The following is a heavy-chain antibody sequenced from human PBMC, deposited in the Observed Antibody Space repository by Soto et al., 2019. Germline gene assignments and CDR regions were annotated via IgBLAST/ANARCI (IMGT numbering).Heavy chain of an antibody. Sequence: ASVKVSCKASGYTFTSYGISWVRQAPGQGLEWMGWISAYNGNTNYAQKLQGRVTMTTDTSTSTAYMELRSLRSDDTAVYYCAGSADRVVGAIYFDYWGQGTLVTVSS. CDR3: AGSADRVVGAIYFDY. CDR1: GYTFTSYG. V-gene: IGHV1-18*01. D-gene: IGHD1-26*01. J-gene: IGHJ4*02. CDR2: ISAYNGNT.